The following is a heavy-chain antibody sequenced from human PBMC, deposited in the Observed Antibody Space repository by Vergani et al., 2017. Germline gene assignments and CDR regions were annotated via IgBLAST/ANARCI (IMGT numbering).Heavy chain of an antibody. V-gene: IGHV3-30*02. CDR3: AKHFRGWGIDY. J-gene: IGHJ4*02. Sequence: QVQLVESGGGVVQRGGSLRLSCATSGFTLSIYDMQWIRQGPGKGLEFVAFIQFDGSNQYYADSVKGRFTLSRDFSKNTLYLQMNSLRTDDTATYYCAKHFRGWGIDYWGQGTQVTVSS. CDR2: IQFDGSNQ. D-gene: IGHD3-16*01. CDR1: GFTLSIYD.